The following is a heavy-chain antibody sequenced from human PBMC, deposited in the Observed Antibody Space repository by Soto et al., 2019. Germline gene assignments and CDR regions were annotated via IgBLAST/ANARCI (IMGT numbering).Heavy chain of an antibody. V-gene: IGHV3-11*01. J-gene: IGHJ4*02. D-gene: IGHD2-2*01. Sequence: QVQLVESGGGLVKPGGSLRLSCAASGFTFSDYYMSWIRQAPGKGLECLSYISSTGTTIYYADSVKGRFTISRDNARNSLYLQMNSLRADDTAVYYFAREPLRSSCYDYLGQGTLVTVSS. CDR3: AREPLRSSCYDY. CDR1: GFTFSDYY. CDR2: ISSTGTTI.